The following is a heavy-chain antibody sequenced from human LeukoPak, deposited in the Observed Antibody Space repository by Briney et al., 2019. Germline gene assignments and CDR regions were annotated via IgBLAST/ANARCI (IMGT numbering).Heavy chain of an antibody. CDR1: GYTFIAYY. CDR3: AKGPSYYYGSGSLHFDY. Sequence: ASVKVSCKASGYTFIAYYIHWVRQASGQGLEWMGWINPDSGVTEYAQKFQDRVTMTTDTSISTAYMEVTSLRSDDAAVYYCAKGPSYYYGSGSLHFDYWGQGTLVTVSS. D-gene: IGHD3-10*01. J-gene: IGHJ4*02. CDR2: INPDSGVT. V-gene: IGHV1-2*02.